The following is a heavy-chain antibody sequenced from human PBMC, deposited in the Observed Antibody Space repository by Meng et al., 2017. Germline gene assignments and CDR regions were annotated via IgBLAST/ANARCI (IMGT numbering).Heavy chain of an antibody. CDR1: GYNFPDYY. J-gene: IGHJ4*02. CDR3: ARDEDISAAGKLFGDY. D-gene: IGHD6-13*01. Sequence: QVTLVQSGAKVKKPGASVKVSCKPSGYNFPDYYIHWVRQAPGQGLEWMGRIDPKNGDTHYAQKFQGRVTMTGDTSISTAYMDLSGLRSDDTAVYYCARDEDISAAGKLFGDYWGQGTLVTVSS. V-gene: IGHV1-2*06. CDR2: IDPKNGDT.